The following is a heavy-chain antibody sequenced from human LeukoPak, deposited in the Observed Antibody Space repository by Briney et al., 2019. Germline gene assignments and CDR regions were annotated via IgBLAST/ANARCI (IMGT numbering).Heavy chain of an antibody. D-gene: IGHD3-3*01. J-gene: IGHJ4*02. CDR3: ARGNVVRFLRFDY. Sequence: SETLSLTCSVSGGSVSSGSYYRSWIRQPPGKGLEWIGYIYLSYSGGTFYNPSLKSRATISVDTSKNQFSLKLNSVTAADTAVYYCARGNVVRFLRFDYWGQGTLVTVSS. CDR2: IYLSYSGGT. V-gene: IGHV4-61*01. CDR1: GGSVSSGSYY.